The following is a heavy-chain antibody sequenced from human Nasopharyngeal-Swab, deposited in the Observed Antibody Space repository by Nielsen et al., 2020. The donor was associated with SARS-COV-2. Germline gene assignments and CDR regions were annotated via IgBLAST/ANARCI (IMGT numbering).Heavy chain of an antibody. D-gene: IGHD3-10*01. V-gene: IGHV5-51*01. Sequence: KVSCKGSGYRFSNYWIGWVRQVPGKGLEWMGLIYPGDSQTRYSPSFHGQVTISVDKSISTAYLHWNGLKASDSAIYYCARHEDGSGSYQFCGFACGMDVWGQGTTVTVSS. CDR3: ARHEDGSGSYQFCGFACGMDV. CDR1: GYRFSNYW. CDR2: IYPGDSQT. J-gene: IGHJ6*02.